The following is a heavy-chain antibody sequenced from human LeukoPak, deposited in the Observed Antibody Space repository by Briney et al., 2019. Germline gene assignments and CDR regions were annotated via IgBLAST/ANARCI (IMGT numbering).Heavy chain of an antibody. D-gene: IGHD1-26*01. J-gene: IGHJ3*02. CDR3: ARARTRWELPLADAFDI. Sequence: PGGSLRLSCSASGFTFSSYGMHWVRQAPGKGLEWVSSISSSSSYTYYADSVKGRFTISRDNAKNSLYLQMNSLRAEDTAVYYCARARTRWELPLADAFDIWGQGTIVTVSS. CDR1: GFTFSSYG. CDR2: ISSSSSYT. V-gene: IGHV3-21*01.